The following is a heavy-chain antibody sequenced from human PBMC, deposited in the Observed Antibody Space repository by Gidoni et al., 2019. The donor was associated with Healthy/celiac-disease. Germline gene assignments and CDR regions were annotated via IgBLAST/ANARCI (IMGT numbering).Heavy chain of an antibody. CDR2: IIPIFGTA. J-gene: IGHJ4*02. CDR3: ASSHSAIDYYGSGTYRRDYFDY. D-gene: IGHD3-10*01. CDR1: GGTFSSYA. Sequence: QVQLVQSGAEVKKPGSSVKVSCKASGGTFSSYAISWVRQAPGQGLEWMGGIIPIFGTANYAQKFQGRVTITADESTSTAYMELSSLRSEDTAVYYCASSHSAIDYYGSGTYRRDYFDYWGQGTLVTVSS. V-gene: IGHV1-69*01.